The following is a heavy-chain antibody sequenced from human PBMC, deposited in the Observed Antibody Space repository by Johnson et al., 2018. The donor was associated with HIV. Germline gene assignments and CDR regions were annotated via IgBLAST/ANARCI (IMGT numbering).Heavy chain of an antibody. CDR1: GFTFNSYA. CDR2: ISFDGSNK. J-gene: IGHJ3*02. Sequence: QVQLVESGGGVVQPGRSLRLSCAASGFTFNSYAMHWVRQAPGKGLEWVAVISFDGSNKYYADSVKGRFTISRDNSKNTLYLQMNSLRAEDTAVYYCAREPALVGANGGWGAFDIWGQGTLVTVSS. CDR3: AREPALVGANGGWGAFDI. D-gene: IGHD1-26*01. V-gene: IGHV3-30*04.